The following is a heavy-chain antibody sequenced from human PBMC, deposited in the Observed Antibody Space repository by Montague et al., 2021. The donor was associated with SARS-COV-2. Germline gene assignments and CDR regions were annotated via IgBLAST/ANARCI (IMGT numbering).Heavy chain of an antibody. CDR1: GFTFSSYA. Sequence: SLRLSCAASGFTFSSYAMSWVRQAPGKGLEWVSAVSGSGGSTYYADSVKGRFTISRDNSKNTLYLQMNSLRAEDTAVYYCARARRALKIGSYLDEYWGQGTLVTVSS. V-gene: IGHV3-23*01. J-gene: IGHJ4*02. D-gene: IGHD1-26*01. CDR2: VSGSGGST. CDR3: ARARRALKIGSYLDEY.